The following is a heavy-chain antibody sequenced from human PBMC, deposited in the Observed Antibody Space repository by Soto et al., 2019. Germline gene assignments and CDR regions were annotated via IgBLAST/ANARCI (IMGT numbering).Heavy chain of an antibody. CDR1: GGSFSGYY. Sequence: SETLSLTCAVYGGSFSGYYWSWIRQPPGKGLEWNGEINHSGRTNYNPSLKSRVTISVDTSKNQFFLKLSSVTAVDTVVFYCARGYSGYDYEFGYWGQGTLVTVSS. J-gene: IGHJ4*02. CDR3: ARGYSGYDYEFGY. V-gene: IGHV4-34*01. CDR2: INHSGRT. D-gene: IGHD5-12*01.